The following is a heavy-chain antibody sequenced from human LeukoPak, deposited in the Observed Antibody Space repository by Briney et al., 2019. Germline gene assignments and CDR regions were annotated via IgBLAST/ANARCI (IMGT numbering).Heavy chain of an antibody. Sequence: GGSLRLSCAVSGFTFSSYWMNWARQAPGKGLEWVSSISSSSSYIYYADSVKGRFTISRDNAKNSLYLQMNSLRAEDTAVYYCARVAKSGYYFDYWGQGTLVTVSS. V-gene: IGHV3-21*01. CDR1: GFTFSSYW. D-gene: IGHD5-12*01. J-gene: IGHJ4*02. CDR3: ARVAKSGYYFDY. CDR2: ISSSSSYI.